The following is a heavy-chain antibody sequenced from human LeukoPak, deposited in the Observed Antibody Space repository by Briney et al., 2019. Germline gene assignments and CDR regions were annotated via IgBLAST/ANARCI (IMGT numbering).Heavy chain of an antibody. D-gene: IGHD4-11*01. J-gene: IGHJ4*02. Sequence: SETLSLTCTVSGGSVSSSTFYWGWIRLPPGKGLEWIGTISYSGSTYYNSSLKSRVTISVDTSKNQFSLKLRAETAADTAVYYCARQLPDRNYLSPLDYWGQGTLVTVSS. V-gene: IGHV4-39*01. CDR2: ISYSGST. CDR3: ARQLPDRNYLSPLDY. CDR1: GGSVSSSTFY.